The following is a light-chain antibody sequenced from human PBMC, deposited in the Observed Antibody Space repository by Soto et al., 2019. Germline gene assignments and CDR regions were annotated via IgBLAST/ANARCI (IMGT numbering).Light chain of an antibody. J-gene: IGKJ5*01. CDR3: QQRSNWPIT. Sequence: EIVLTQSPATLSFSPGEIATLSCMAIQSVNIYLAWYQQLPGQAPRLLIYDASNRATGIPARFSGSGSGTDFTLTISSLEPEDFAVYYCQQRSNWPITFGQGTRLEIK. CDR1: QSVNIY. V-gene: IGKV3-11*01. CDR2: DAS.